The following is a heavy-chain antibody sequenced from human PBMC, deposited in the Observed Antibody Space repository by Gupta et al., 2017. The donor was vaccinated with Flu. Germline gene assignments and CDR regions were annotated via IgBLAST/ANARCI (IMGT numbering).Heavy chain of an antibody. D-gene: IGHD1-14*01. Sequence: EAQLVESGGGLVQPGGSRGPPLQPPGLISTTGSIIWVRQPPGKGLEWISVIINDAPARYAASVRGRFTISTDNGKNTLHLHMNSVRAEDTAVYYCARDDGREPAFLYWGQGTLVTVSS. CDR2: IINDAPA. CDR1: GLISTTGS. J-gene: IGHJ4*02. V-gene: IGHV3-53*01. CDR3: ARDDGREPAFLY.